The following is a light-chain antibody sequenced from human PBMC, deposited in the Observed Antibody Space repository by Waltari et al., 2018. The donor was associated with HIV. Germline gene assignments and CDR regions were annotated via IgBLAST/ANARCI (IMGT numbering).Light chain of an antibody. J-gene: IGLJ2*01. CDR3: AAWDDTLSGQGV. CDR2: RDN. Sequence: QSVLTQPPSVSGTHGQRVTIYCSGSTSNNGGNYVKWKQQLPETAPKLLIYRDNLRPSGVPDRFSCSMSGTSACLAINCLRSEDAADYYCAAWDDTLSGQGVFGGGTKLTVL. CDR1: TSNNGGNY. V-gene: IGLV1-47*01.